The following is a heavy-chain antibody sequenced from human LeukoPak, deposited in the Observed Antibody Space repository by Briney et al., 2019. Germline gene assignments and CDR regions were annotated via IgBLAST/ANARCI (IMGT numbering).Heavy chain of an antibody. V-gene: IGHV3-23*01. D-gene: IGHD5-18*01. CDR3: AKDYTAMINHRWIDP. CDR1: GFTFSSYA. Sequence: GGSLRLSCAASGFTFSSYAMSWVRQAPGKGLEWVSAISGSGVRTYYADSVKGRFTISRDNSKKTLYLQMNSLRAEDTAVYFCAKDYTAMINHRWIDPWGQGTLVAVSS. CDR2: ISGSGVRT. J-gene: IGHJ5*02.